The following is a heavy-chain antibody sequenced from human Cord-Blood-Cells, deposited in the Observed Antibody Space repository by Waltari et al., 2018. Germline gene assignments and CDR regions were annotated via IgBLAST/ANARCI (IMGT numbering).Heavy chain of an antibody. CDR1: GGSISSHY. D-gene: IGHD2-21*01. CDR3: ARQSEVPSDGYFDY. Sequence: QVQLQESGPGLVKPSETLSLTCTVSGGSISSHYWSWIRQPPGKGLEWIGYIYYSGSPTYDPSLRSRGTISGDTSKNQFSLERSSVTAADTAVYYCARQSEVPSDGYFDYWGQGTLVTVSS. J-gene: IGHJ4*02. V-gene: IGHV4-59*11. CDR2: IYYSGSP.